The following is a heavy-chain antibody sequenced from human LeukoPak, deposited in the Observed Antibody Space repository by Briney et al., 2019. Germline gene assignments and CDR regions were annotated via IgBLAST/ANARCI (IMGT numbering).Heavy chain of an antibody. CDR2: ISSDGNIK. Sequence: PGGSLRLSCAASGFTFSSYGMHWVRQAPGKGLEWVAVISSDGNIKYYSDSVTGRFTISRDNSKNTLYLQMNSLRPEDTAVFYCAKEISVADMFDFWGRGTLVAVSS. CDR1: GFTFSSYG. V-gene: IGHV3-30*18. CDR3: AKEISVADMFDF. D-gene: IGHD6-19*01. J-gene: IGHJ4*02.